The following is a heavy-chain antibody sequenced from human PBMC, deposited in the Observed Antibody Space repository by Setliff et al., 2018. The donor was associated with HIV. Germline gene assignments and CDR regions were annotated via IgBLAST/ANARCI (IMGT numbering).Heavy chain of an antibody. J-gene: IGHJ2*01. V-gene: IGHV1-18*01. D-gene: IGHD1-26*01. CDR2: ITSYNGNT. CDR1: GYTFSNYG. CDR3: ARDHHSGRGSNFPWYSDL. Sequence: ASVKVSCKASGYTFSNYGITWVRQAPGQGLEWMGWITSYNGNTNYAKKFKGRVTMTTDTATSIAYMELKSLRSEDTAVYYCARDHHSGRGSNFPWYSDLWGRGTLVTVSS.